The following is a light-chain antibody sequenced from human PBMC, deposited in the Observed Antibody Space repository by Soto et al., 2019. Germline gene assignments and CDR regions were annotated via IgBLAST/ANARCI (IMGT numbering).Light chain of an antibody. Sequence: DIKMTQSPSSLSASVGDRVTISCRASQTISTYLHWYQHKPGRAPRLLISDASSLESGVPSRFSGSGSGTEFTLTISSLQPDDFATYYCQQYNSYSPWTFGQGTKVDIK. CDR1: QTISTY. CDR2: DAS. J-gene: IGKJ1*01. V-gene: IGKV1-5*01. CDR3: QQYNSYSPWT.